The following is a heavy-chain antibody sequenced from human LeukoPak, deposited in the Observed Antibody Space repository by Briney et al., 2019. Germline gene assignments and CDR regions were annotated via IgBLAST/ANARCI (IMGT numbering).Heavy chain of an antibody. CDR1: GFTFSSHG. CDR2: ITDSGGST. D-gene: IGHD6-13*01. CDR3: AKDYSSSFPYYFDY. Sequence: GGPLRLSCAASGFTFSSHGMSWVRQAPGKGLEWVSGITDSGGSTYYADSVKDRFTISRDNSKNTLYLQMNSLRGEDTAVYYCAKDYSSSFPYYFDYWGQGTLVTVSS. J-gene: IGHJ4*02. V-gene: IGHV3-23*01.